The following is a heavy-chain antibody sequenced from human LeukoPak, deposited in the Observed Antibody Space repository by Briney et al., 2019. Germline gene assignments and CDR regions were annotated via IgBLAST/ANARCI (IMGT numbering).Heavy chain of an antibody. CDR3: ARDTKSYYFDY. V-gene: IGHV4-59*12. CDR2: IYYSGST. Sequence: PSETLSLTCTVSGVSISSYYWSWIRQPPGKGLEWIGYIYYSGSTYYNPSLKSRVTISVDTSKNQFSLKLSSVTAADTAVYYCARDTKSYYFDYWGQGTLVTVSS. J-gene: IGHJ4*02. D-gene: IGHD1-1*01. CDR1: GVSISSYY.